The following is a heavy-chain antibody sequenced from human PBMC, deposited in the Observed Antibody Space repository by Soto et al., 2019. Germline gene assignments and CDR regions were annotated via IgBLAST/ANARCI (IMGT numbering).Heavy chain of an antibody. D-gene: IGHD3-3*01. CDR3: VRGPSRGSSLFGPLDY. CDR2: IFYSGSGS. V-gene: IGHV3-64D*06. Sequence: SLSLSCSASGFIFSTFGMFWVRQAPGQGLEYVSAIFYSGSGSYYADPVRGRFTVSRDNSKNMFYLQMSSLRVEDTALYFCVRGPSRGSSLFGPLDYWGQGTQVTVSS. CDR1: GFIFSTFG. J-gene: IGHJ4*02.